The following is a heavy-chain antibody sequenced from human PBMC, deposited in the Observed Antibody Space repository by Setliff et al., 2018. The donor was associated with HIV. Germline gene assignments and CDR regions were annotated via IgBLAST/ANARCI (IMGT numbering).Heavy chain of an antibody. CDR1: GYTFTAYG. V-gene: IGHV1-18*01. CDR3: ARDVEHMMDV. J-gene: IGHJ6*02. CDR2: ISTYSDET. Sequence: ASVKVSCKPSGYTFTAYGLSWVRQAPGQGLEWMGWISTYSDETSYAQKLQGRVTMTTDASTSTAYMELRRLRFDDTAVYYCARDVEHMMDVWGQGTTVTVSS.